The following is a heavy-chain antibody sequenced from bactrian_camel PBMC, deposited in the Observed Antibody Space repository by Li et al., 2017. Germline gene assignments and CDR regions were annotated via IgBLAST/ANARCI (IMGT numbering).Heavy chain of an antibody. CDR1: LTKGDSYC. Sequence: DVQLVESGGGSVQAGGSLRLSCAATLTKGDSYCLAWFRQTPGKEREGVAVIYNGSGRPYYADSVNGRFTSSNDNAKNTLYLQMNSLKPEDTAVYYCVAPIGDYGLGDFGYWGQGTQVTVS. J-gene: IGHJ6*01. CDR2: IYNGSGRP. CDR3: VAPIGDYGLGDFGY. V-gene: IGHV3S31*01. D-gene: IGHD5*01.